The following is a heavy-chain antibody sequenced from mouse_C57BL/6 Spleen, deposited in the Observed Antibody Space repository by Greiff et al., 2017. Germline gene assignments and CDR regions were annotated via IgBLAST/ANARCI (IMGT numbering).Heavy chain of an antibody. D-gene: IGHD1-1*01. V-gene: IGHV1-9*01. CDR3: ATITTVVARRYFDV. CDR2: ILPGSGST. CDR1: GYTFTGYW. Sequence: QVQLQQPGAELMKPGASVKLSCKATGYTFTGYWIEWVKQRPGHGLEWIGEILPGSGSTNYNEKFKGKATFTADTSSNTAYMQLSSLTTEDSAIYYCATITTVVARRYFDVGGTLTTLTVPS. J-gene: IGHJ1*03.